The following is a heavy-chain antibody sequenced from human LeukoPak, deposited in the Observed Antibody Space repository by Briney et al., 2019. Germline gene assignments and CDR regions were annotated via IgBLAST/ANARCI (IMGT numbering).Heavy chain of an antibody. D-gene: IGHD3-3*01. J-gene: IGHJ4*02. CDR2: INYSGNT. Sequence: PSETLSLTCTVSGGSISSSNYYWGWIRQPPGKGPEWIGSINYSGNTYYNPSLKSRVTISVDTSKTHFSLKLSSVTAADTAVYYCARGRRFDFWSGYYRSREPYDYWGQGTLVTVSS. CDR3: ARGRRFDFWSGYYRSREPYDY. CDR1: GGSISSSNYY. V-gene: IGHV4-39*02.